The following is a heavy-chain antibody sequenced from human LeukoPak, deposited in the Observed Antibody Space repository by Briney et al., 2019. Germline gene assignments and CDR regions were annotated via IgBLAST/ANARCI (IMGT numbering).Heavy chain of an antibody. V-gene: IGHV4-39*07. Sequence: SETLSLTCTVSGGSISNSSYYWGWIRQPPGKGLEWIGSMYYSGSTNYNPSLKSRVTISVDTSKNQFSLKLSSVTAADTAVYYCARETIDITIIEVVRMGDAFDIWGQGTMVAVSS. D-gene: IGHD3-22*01. CDR2: MYYSGST. CDR1: GGSISNSSYY. J-gene: IGHJ3*02. CDR3: ARETIDITIIEVVRMGDAFDI.